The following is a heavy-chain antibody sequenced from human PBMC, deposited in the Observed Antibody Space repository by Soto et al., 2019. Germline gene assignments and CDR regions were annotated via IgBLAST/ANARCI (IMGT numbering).Heavy chain of an antibody. V-gene: IGHV3-15*01. D-gene: IGHD3-10*01. CDR1: GFTFSNAW. CDR2: IKSKTDGGAT. Sequence: GGSLRLSCAASGFTFSNAWMSWVRQAPGKGLEWVGRIKSKTDGGATDYAAPVKGRFTISRDDSKNTLYLQMNSLKTEDTAVYYCTTESSSAMVRDYGMDVWGQGTTVTVSS. CDR3: TTESSSAMVRDYGMDV. J-gene: IGHJ6*02.